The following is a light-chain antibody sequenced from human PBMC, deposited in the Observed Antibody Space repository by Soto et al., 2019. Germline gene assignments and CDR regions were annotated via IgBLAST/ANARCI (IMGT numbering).Light chain of an antibody. CDR3: QSYDSSLSASYV. Sequence: QSALTQPPSVSGAPGQRVTISCTGCSSNIGAGFEVHWYQHLPGKAPKLLIYGNTNRPSGVPDRFSGSKSGTSASLAITGLQAEDEADYYCQSYDSSLSASYVFGGGTKVTVL. J-gene: IGLJ1*01. CDR2: GNT. V-gene: IGLV1-40*01. CDR1: SSNIGAGFE.